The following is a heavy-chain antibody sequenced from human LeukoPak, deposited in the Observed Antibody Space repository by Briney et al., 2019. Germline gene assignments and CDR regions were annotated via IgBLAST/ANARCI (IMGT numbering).Heavy chain of an antibody. V-gene: IGHV3-21*01. CDR2: ISSSSNYI. CDR3: ARDAALQLWPDY. J-gene: IGHJ4*02. Sequence: GGSLRLSCAASGFTFSSYNMHWVRQAPGKGLEWVSSISSSSNYIYYADSVKGRFTISRDNAKNSLYLQMNSLRAEDTAVYYCARDAALQLWPDYWGRGTLVTVSS. CDR1: GFTFSSYN. D-gene: IGHD5-18*01.